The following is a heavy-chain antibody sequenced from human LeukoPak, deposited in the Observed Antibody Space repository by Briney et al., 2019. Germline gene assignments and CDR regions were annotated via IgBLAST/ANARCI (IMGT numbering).Heavy chain of an antibody. CDR1: GFTFSSYG. CDR2: VWYDGINK. CDR3: ARERVRRLNYYYYGMDV. V-gene: IGHV3-33*01. D-gene: IGHD2-21*02. J-gene: IGHJ6*02. Sequence: PGRSLRLSCAASGFTFSSYGMHWVRQAPGKGLEWVAVVWYDGINKYYADSVKGRFTISRDNSKNTLYMQMNSLRAEDTAVYYCARERVRRLNYYYYGMDVWGQGTTVTVSS.